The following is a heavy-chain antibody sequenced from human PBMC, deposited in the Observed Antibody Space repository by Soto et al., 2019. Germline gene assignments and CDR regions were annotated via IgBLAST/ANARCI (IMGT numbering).Heavy chain of an antibody. CDR1: GYTFASYW. D-gene: IGHD3-3*01. CDR3: ARQSATSPTYHYYEMDY. V-gene: IGHV5-51*01. Sequence: PGESLKISCKGSGYTFASYWIAWVRQMPGKGLEWMGIIYPNDFDTKYSPFFQGQVTISADKSISTAYLQWDSLKASDTAMYYCARQSATSPTYHYYEMDYWGQGTLVTVSS. J-gene: IGHJ4*02. CDR2: IYPNDFDT.